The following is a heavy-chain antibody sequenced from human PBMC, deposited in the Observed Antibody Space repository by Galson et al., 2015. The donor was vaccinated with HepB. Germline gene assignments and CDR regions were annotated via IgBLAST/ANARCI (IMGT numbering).Heavy chain of an antibody. J-gene: IGHJ4*02. D-gene: IGHD6-13*01. CDR1: GFNFSTYA. CDR3: ARDLTVWQQQLVFRFFFESHFDY. V-gene: IGHV3-30-3*01. CDR2: ISYDGNNK. Sequence: SLRLSCAASGFNFSTYAVHWVRQAPGKGLEWVAVISYDGNNKYYADSVRGRFTISRDNSKNTLYPQMNSLRAEDTAVYYCARDLTVWQQQLVFRFFFESHFDYWGQGTLVTVSS.